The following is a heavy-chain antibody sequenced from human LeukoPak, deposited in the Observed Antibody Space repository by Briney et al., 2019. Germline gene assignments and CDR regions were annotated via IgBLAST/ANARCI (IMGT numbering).Heavy chain of an antibody. CDR2: IYSGGST. J-gene: IGHJ5*02. V-gene: IGHV3-66*02. D-gene: IGHD6-6*01. Sequence: GGSLRLSCAASGFTVSSNYMSWVRQAPGKGLEWVSVIYSGGSTYYADSVKGRFTNSRDNSKNTLYLQMNSLRAEDTAVYYCARGSRQTGFDPWGQGTLVTVSS. CDR3: ARGSRQTGFDP. CDR1: GFTVSSNY.